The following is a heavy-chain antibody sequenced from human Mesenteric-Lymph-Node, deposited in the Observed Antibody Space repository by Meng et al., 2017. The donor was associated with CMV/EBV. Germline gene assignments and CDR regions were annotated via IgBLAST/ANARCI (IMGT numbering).Heavy chain of an antibody. CDR3: AGTWIQL. CDR1: GFTFSSYS. J-gene: IGHJ4*02. V-gene: IGHV3-7*01. CDR2: IKQDGSEK. Sequence: LSLTCAASGFTFSSYSMSWVRQAPGKGLEWVANIKQDGSEKNYVDSVKGRFTISRDNAKKSLYLQMNSLRVEDTAVYYCAGTWIQLWGQGTLVTVSS. D-gene: IGHD5-18*01.